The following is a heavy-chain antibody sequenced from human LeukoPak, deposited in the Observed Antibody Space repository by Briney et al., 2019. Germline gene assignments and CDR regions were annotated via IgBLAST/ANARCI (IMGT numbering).Heavy chain of an antibody. V-gene: IGHV4-59*01. CDR3: ARSITSSWYGDFQH. CDR2: IYYSGST. CDR1: GVSMSGYF. Sequence: SETLSLTCTVSGVSMSGYFWSWIRQPPGKGLEWIGYIYYSGSTNYNPSLKSRVTISVDTSKNQFSLKLSSVTAADTAVYYCARSITSSWYGDFQHWGQGTLVSVSS. J-gene: IGHJ1*01. D-gene: IGHD6-13*01.